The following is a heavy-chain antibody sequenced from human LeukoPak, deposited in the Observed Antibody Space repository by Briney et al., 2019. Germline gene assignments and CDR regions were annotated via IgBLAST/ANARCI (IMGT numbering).Heavy chain of an antibody. CDR2: IYYSGST. D-gene: IGHD1-26*01. V-gene: IGHV4-59*01. Sequence: PSETLSLTCTVSGGSISSYYWRWIRQPPGMGLEWIGYIYYSGSTNYNPSLKSRVTISVDTSKDQFSLRLTSVTATDTAVYYCARSFQGDWYFDLWGRGTLVTVSS. CDR3: ARSFQGDWYFDL. CDR1: GGSISSYY. J-gene: IGHJ2*01.